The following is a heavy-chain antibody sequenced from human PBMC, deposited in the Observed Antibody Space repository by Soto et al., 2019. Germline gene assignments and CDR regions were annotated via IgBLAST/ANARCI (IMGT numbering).Heavy chain of an antibody. CDR3: ARAGYGDYGLYGMDV. CDR1: GFTFSSYG. D-gene: IGHD4-17*01. J-gene: IGHJ6*02. V-gene: IGHV3-33*01. Sequence: QVQLVESGGGVVQPGRSLRLSCAASGFTFSSYGMHWVRKAPGKGRGGGAVIWYEGSNKYYADSVKGRFTISRDNSKNTLYLQMNSLRAEDTAVYYCARAGYGDYGLYGMDVWGQGTTVTVSS. CDR2: IWYEGSNK.